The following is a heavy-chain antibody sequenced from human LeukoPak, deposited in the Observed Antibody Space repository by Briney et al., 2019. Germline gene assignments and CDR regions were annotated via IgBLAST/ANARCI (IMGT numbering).Heavy chain of an antibody. Sequence: GASVRVSCKASGGTFSSYAISWVRQAPGQGLEWMGRIIPIFGTANYAQKFQGRVTITTDESTSTAYMELSSLRPEDTAVYYCARESVVWIQLWSYFDYWGQGTLVTVSS. J-gene: IGHJ4*02. CDR1: GGTFSSYA. CDR3: ARESVVWIQLWSYFDY. CDR2: IIPIFGTA. D-gene: IGHD5-18*01. V-gene: IGHV1-69*05.